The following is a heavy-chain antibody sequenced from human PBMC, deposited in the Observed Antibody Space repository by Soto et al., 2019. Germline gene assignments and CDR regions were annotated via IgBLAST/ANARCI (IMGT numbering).Heavy chain of an antibody. D-gene: IGHD2-15*01. J-gene: IGHJ5*02. CDR2: ISPGSRYP. V-gene: IGHV3-11*06. Sequence: QVQLVESGGGLVPLGGSLGLSGAGSGFTSGDSYMSWIRQAQGKGLEWLSYISPGSRYPAYADSVKGRFTISRDNAKRSLYLQMMSLTAEDTAIYYCVRGGGGGLFDPWGQGTMVTVSS. CDR1: GFTSGDSY. CDR3: VRGGGGGLFDP.